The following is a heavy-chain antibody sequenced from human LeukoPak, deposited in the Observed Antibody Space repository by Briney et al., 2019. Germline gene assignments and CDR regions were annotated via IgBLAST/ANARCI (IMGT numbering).Heavy chain of an antibody. V-gene: IGHV3-7*01. Sequence: GGSLRLSCAASGFTFSTYCMSWVRQPPGKGLEWVAHIKQDGSEKFYVDSVKGRFTISRDNTKNSLYLQMNGLRAEDTAVYYSTRDRNDFWSGYFDYWGQGSLVTVSS. CDR2: IKQDGSEK. CDR3: TRDRNDFWSGYFDY. CDR1: GFTFSTYC. J-gene: IGHJ4*02. D-gene: IGHD3-3*01.